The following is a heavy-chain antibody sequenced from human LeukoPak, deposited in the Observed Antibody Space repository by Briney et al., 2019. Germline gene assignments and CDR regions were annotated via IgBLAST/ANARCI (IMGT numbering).Heavy chain of an antibody. CDR2: VNPNSGGT. V-gene: IGHV1-2*02. CDR3: ARGVYSCGPRGDYFDY. Sequence: ASVKVSCKASGYTFTGYYMNWVRQAPGQGLEWMGWVNPNSGGTNYAQKFQGRVTMTRDTSISTAYMELSRLRSDDTAVYYCARGVYSCGPRGDYFDYWGQGTLVTVSS. J-gene: IGHJ4*02. CDR1: GYTFTGYY. D-gene: IGHD5-18*01.